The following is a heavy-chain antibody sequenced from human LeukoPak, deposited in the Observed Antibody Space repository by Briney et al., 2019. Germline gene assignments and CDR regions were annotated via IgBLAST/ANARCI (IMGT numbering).Heavy chain of an antibody. V-gene: IGHV3-74*01. CDR1: GFTFDDYA. Sequence: GGSLRLSCAASGFTFDDYAMHWVRQAPGKGLVWVSRINSDGSSTSYADSVKGRFTISRDNAKNTLYLQMNSLRAEDTAVYYCARVRSGGTTGGAFDIWGQGTMVTVSS. J-gene: IGHJ3*02. CDR2: INSDGSST. CDR3: ARVRSGGTTGGAFDI. D-gene: IGHD2-15*01.